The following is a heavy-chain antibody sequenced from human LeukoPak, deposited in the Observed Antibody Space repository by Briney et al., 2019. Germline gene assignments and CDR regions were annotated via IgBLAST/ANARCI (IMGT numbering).Heavy chain of an antibody. D-gene: IGHD3-10*01. CDR1: GFPFSSYD. Sequence: PGGPRGLPCAAPGFPFSSYDITWVRKAPGKGPEGVAVISYDGSNKYYADSVKGRLTISRDNSKNTLYLQMNSLRAEDTAVYYCAKDPYGSGSYYSLYYFDYWGQGTLVTVSS. J-gene: IGHJ4*02. CDR2: ISYDGSNK. CDR3: AKDPYGSGSYYSLYYFDY. V-gene: IGHV3-30*18.